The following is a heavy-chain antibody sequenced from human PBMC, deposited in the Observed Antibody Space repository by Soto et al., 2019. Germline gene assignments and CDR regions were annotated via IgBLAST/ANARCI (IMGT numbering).Heavy chain of an antibody. V-gene: IGHV2-5*02. CDR1: GFSLSTSGVG. Sequence: SGPTLVNPTQTLTLTCTFSGFSLSTSGVGVGWIRQPPGKALEWLALIYWDDDKRYSPSLKSRLTITKDTSKNQVVLTMTNMDPVDTATYYCAHSTDSWSAGTGSDWFDPWGQGTLVTVSS. D-gene: IGHD1-26*01. J-gene: IGHJ5*02. CDR2: IYWDDDK. CDR3: AHSTDSWSAGTGSDWFDP.